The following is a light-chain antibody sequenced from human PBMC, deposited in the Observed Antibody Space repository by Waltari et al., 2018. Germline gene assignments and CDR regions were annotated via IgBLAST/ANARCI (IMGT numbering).Light chain of an antibody. V-gene: IGLV10-54*04. CDR3: SAWDSDLSGYV. CDR2: RNN. Sequence: QAGLTQPPSVSKGLRQTATLTCTGNSNNVGNQGAAWLQQHQGQPPKLLSYRNNNLPSGISDRFSPSRSGNTASLTITGLQPEDEADYYCSAWDSDLSGYVFGTGTKVTVL. J-gene: IGLJ1*01. CDR1: SNNVGNQG.